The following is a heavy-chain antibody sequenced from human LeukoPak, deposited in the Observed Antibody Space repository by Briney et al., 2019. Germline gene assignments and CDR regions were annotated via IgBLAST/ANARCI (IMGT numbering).Heavy chain of an antibody. V-gene: IGHV1-18*01. CDR2: ISAYNGNT. CDR3: ARVMSSSGYYPFDF. D-gene: IGHD3-22*01. Sequence: ASVKVSCKASGYTFTSYGISWVRQAPGQGLEWMGWISAYNGNTNYAQKLQGRVTMTTDTSTSTAYMELRSLRSDDTAVYYCARVMSSSGYYPFDFWGQGTLVTVSS. CDR1: GYTFTSYG. J-gene: IGHJ4*02.